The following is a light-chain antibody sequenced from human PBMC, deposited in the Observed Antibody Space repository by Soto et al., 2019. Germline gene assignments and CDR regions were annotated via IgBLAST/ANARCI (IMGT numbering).Light chain of an antibody. V-gene: IGKV1-9*01. CDR3: QQLNSYPIT. Sequence: IQLTQSPSSLSASVGDRVTITCRASQGISSYLAWYQQKPGKAPNLLIYVASTLQSGVPSRFSGSGSGTDFTLTISSLQPEDFATYYCQQLNSYPITFGQGTRLEIK. CDR1: QGISSY. CDR2: VAS. J-gene: IGKJ5*01.